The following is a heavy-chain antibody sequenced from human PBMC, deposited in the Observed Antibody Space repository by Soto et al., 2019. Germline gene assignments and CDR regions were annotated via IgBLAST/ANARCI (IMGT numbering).Heavy chain of an antibody. J-gene: IGHJ4*02. CDR1: GGSISSNNW. Sequence: QVQLQESGPGLVKPSGTLSLTCTVSGGSISSNNWWTWVRQPPGKGLEWIGEINHSGSTNYNPSLKSRVTISVDKSKNQFYLRLNSVTAADTAVYYCARESSYDPTGYYAIDSWGQGTLVTVSS. CDR2: INHSGST. CDR3: ARESSYDPTGYYAIDS. V-gene: IGHV4-4*02. D-gene: IGHD3-22*01.